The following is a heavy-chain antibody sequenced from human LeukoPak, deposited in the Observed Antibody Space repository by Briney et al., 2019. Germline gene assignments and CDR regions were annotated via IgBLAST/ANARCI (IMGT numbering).Heavy chain of an antibody. V-gene: IGHV1-69*06. CDR2: IIPIFGTA. CDR3: ATAYGSGSYYKYDY. CDR1: GGTFSSYA. Sequence: ASVKVSCKASGGTFSSYAISWVRQAPGQGLEWMGGIIPIFGTANYAQKFQGRVTITADKSTSTAYMELSSLRSEDTAVYYCATAYGSGSYYKYDYWGQGTLVTVSS. J-gene: IGHJ4*02. D-gene: IGHD3-10*01.